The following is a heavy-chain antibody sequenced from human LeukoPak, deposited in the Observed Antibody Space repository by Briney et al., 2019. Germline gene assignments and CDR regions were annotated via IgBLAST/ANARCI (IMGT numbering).Heavy chain of an antibody. Sequence: GGSLRLSCVASGFTFTKCAMSWIRQAPGKGLEWVAIITATGDTAYYADSVKGRFTISRDNAKNSLYLQMNSLRAEDTAVYYCARPRGMRFNWFDPWGQGTLVTVSS. D-gene: IGHD3-10*01. CDR3: ARPRGMRFNWFDP. CDR2: ITATGDTA. CDR1: GFTFTKCA. J-gene: IGHJ5*02. V-gene: IGHV3-23*01.